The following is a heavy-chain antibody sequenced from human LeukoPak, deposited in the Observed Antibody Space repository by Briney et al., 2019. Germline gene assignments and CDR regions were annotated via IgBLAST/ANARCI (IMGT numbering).Heavy chain of an antibody. CDR3: AKARGYSDYSGYRTFDY. D-gene: IGHD3-22*01. CDR2: ISYSGSTL. Sequence: GGSLRLSCAASGFTFSDYYMSWIRQAPGKGLEWVSYISYSGSTLYYADSVKGRFTMSRDNAKNSVYLQMNSLRAEDTAVYYCAKARGYSDYSGYRTFDYWGQGALVTVSS. CDR1: GFTFSDYY. V-gene: IGHV3-11*04. J-gene: IGHJ4*02.